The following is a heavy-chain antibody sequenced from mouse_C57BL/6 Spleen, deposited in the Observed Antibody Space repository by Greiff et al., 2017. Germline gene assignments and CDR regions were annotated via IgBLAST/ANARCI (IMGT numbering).Heavy chain of an antibody. J-gene: IGHJ4*01. CDR2: INPYNGGT. CDR1: GYTFTDYY. CDR3: ARSVNGAYAMDY. Sequence: VQLQQSGPVLVKPGASVKMSCKASGYTFTDYYMNWVKQSHGKSLEWIGVINPYNGGTSYNQKFKGKATLTVDKSSSTAYMELNSLTSEDSAVYYCARSVNGAYAMDYWGQGTSVTVSS. V-gene: IGHV1-19*01.